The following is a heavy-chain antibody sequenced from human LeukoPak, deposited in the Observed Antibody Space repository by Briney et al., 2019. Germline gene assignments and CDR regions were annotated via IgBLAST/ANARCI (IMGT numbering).Heavy chain of an antibody. CDR3: AKSPRGDYGGNFDY. V-gene: IGHV3-9*01. D-gene: IGHD4-23*01. CDR1: GFTFDDYA. Sequence: GRSLRLSCAASGFTFDDYAMHWVRHAPGKGLEWVSGISWNSGSIGYADSVKGRFTISRDNAKNSLYLQMNSLRAEDTALYYCAKSPRGDYGGNFDYWGQGTLVTVSS. CDR2: ISWNSGSI. J-gene: IGHJ4*02.